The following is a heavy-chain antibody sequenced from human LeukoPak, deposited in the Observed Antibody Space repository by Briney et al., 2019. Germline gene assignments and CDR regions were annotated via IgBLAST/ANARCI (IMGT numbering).Heavy chain of an antibody. CDR2: IYYSGST. CDR3: ARVDSSGWNSRYLGY. CDR1: GGSIRSSYYY. V-gene: IGHV4-31*03. Sequence: SETLSLTCTVSGGSIRSSYYYWSWIRQHPGKGLEWIGYIYYSGSTYYNPSLKSRVTISVDTSKNQFSLKLSSVTAADTAVYYCARVDSSGWNSRYLGYWGQGTLVTVSS. D-gene: IGHD6-25*01. J-gene: IGHJ4*02.